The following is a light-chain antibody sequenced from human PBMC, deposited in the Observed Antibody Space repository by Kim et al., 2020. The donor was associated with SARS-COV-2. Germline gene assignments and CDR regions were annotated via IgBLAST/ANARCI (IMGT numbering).Light chain of an antibody. CDR2: RDD. Sequence: VSPGQPAKITWSGENLKQKFACWYQQKPGQSPVAVIYRDDNRPSGVPERFSGSKSGNTATLTISETQPMDEADYYCQAWDNSAGLFGGGTQLTVL. J-gene: IGLJ7*01. CDR3: QAWDNSAGL. V-gene: IGLV3-1*01. CDR1: NLKQKF.